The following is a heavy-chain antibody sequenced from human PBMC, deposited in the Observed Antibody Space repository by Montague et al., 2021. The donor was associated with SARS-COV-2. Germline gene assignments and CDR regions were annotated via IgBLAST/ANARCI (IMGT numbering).Heavy chain of an antibody. CDR1: GGSFSDYK. Sequence: SETLSLTCAVYGGSFSDYKWTWIRQSPGKGLEWLGQISHSGSANYNPSLKSRVTISVDTAKNQFSLKLTSMNVADTAAYYCTRGAPGYWGQGTLVTVSS. V-gene: IGHV4-34*01. CDR3: TRGAPGY. CDR2: ISHSGSA. J-gene: IGHJ4*02.